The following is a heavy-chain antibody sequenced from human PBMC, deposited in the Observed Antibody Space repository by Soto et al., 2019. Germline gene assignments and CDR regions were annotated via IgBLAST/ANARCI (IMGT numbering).Heavy chain of an antibody. CDR2: IIPIFGTA. D-gene: IGHD3-22*01. CDR3: ARSSYYYDSSGYLLT. Sequence: SVKVSCKASGGTFSSYAISWVRQAPGQGLEWMGGIIPIFGTANYAQKFQGRVTITADESTSTAYMELSSLRSEDTAVYYCARSSYYYDSSGYLLTWGQGTMVTVSS. J-gene: IGHJ3*01. V-gene: IGHV1-69*13. CDR1: GGTFSSYA.